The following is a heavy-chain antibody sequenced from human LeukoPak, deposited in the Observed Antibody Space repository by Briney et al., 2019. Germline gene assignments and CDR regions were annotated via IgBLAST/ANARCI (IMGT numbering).Heavy chain of an antibody. V-gene: IGHV4-4*02. CDR2: IYHSGST. J-gene: IGHJ4*02. CDR3: TGQRGFQQDY. Sequence: SETLSLTCDVSGGSISSSTWWSWVRQPPGEGLEWIGEIYHSGSTNYNPSLKSRVTVSVDKSKSQFSLKLSSMTAADTAVYYCTGQRGFQQDYWGQGTLVTVSS. D-gene: IGHD1-1*01. CDR1: GGSISSSTW.